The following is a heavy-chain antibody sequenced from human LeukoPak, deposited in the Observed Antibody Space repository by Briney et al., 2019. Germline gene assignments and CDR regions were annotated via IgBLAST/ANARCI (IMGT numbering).Heavy chain of an antibody. D-gene: IGHD5-24*01. CDR3: AKEMATMNAFDI. CDR2: ISSGGST. Sequence: PGGSLRLSCEASGFTVSSSYMSWVRRAPGKGLEWVSVISSGGSTEYKDSVKDRFIISRDNSKNTLYLQMNSLRAEDTAVYYCAKEMATMNAFDIWGQGTMVTVSS. V-gene: IGHV3-66*01. CDR1: GFTVSSSY. J-gene: IGHJ3*02.